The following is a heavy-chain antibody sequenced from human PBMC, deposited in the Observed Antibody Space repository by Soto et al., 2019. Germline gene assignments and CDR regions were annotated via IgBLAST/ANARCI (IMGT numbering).Heavy chain of an antibody. V-gene: IGHV1-69*12. CDR3: AQTLGLAVAGPGRFDL. D-gene: IGHD6-19*01. Sequence: VQLVQSGAEVKKPGSSVKVSCKASGGTFSNYAISWVRQAPGQGLEWMGGITPIFGTANYAQKFQGRVTITADDSMSTAYMELSRLRSEDTAVYYCAQTLGLAVAGPGRFDLWGRGTLVTVSS. CDR1: GGTFSNYA. J-gene: IGHJ2*01. CDR2: ITPIFGTA.